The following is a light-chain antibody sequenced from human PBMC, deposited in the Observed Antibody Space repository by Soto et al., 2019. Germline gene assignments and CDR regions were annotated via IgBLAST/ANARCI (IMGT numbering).Light chain of an antibody. CDR2: EVS. J-gene: IGLJ1*01. Sequence: QSALTQPASVSGSPGQSITISCTGTSSDVGGYNYVSWYQQHPGKAPKLMIYEVSNRPSGVSNRFSGSKSCNTASLTISGLQVEDEADYYCSSYTSSSTLVFGTGTKLTVL. CDR1: SSDVGGYNY. CDR3: SSYTSSSTLV. V-gene: IGLV2-14*01.